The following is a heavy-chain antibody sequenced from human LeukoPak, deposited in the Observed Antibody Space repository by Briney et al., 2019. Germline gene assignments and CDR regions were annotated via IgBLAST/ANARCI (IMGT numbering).Heavy chain of an antibody. D-gene: IGHD3-16*02. CDR1: GFTFSSYW. Sequence: PGGSLRLSYAASGFTFSSYWMSWVRQAPGKGLEWVANIKQDGSEKYYVDSVKGRFTISRDNAKYSLYLQMISLRAEDTAVYYCARVGGRYSPLGYWGQGTLVTVSS. CDR3: ARVGGRYSPLGY. J-gene: IGHJ4*02. CDR2: IKQDGSEK. V-gene: IGHV3-7*01.